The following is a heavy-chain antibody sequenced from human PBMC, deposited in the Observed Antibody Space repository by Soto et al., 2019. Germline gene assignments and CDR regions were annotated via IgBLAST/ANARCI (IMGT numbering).Heavy chain of an antibody. CDR1: GCSISSYY. D-gene: IGHD3-10*01. CDR2: IYYSGST. Sequence: SETLSLTCTVSGCSISSYYWSWIRQPPGKGLEWIGYIYYSGSTNYNPSLKSRVTISVDTSKNQFSLKLSSVTAADTAVYYCARDTYYYGSGSYGMDVWGQGTTVT. CDR3: ARDTYYYGSGSYGMDV. V-gene: IGHV4-59*01. J-gene: IGHJ6*02.